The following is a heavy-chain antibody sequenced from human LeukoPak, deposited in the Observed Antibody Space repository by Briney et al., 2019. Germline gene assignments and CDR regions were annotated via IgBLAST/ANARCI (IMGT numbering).Heavy chain of an antibody. V-gene: IGHV2-70*11. CDR3: ARIRIAAGYFDY. CDR2: IDWDDDK. D-gene: IGHD6-13*01. CDR1: GFSLSTNGMC. Sequence: SGPTLVNPTQTPTLTCTFSGFSLSTNGMCVSWIRQPPGKALEWLARIDWDDDKYYSTSLKTRLTISKDTSKNQVVLTMTNMDPVDTATYYCARIRIAAGYFDYWGQGTLVTVSS. J-gene: IGHJ4*02.